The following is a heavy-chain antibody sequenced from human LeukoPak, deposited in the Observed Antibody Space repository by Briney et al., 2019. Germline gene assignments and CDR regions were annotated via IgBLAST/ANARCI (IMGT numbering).Heavy chain of an antibody. CDR1: GGSISSYY. V-gene: IGHV4-4*07. J-gene: IGHJ4*02. CDR2: IYTSGST. D-gene: IGHD3-10*01. CDR3: ARSSPRWFGESPPKMPFDY. Sequence: SETLSLTCTVSGGSISSYYWSWIRQPAGKGLEWIGRIYTSGSTNYNPSLKSRVTMSVDTSKNQFSLKLSSVTAADTAVYYCARSSPRWFGESPPKMPFDYWGQGTLVTVSS.